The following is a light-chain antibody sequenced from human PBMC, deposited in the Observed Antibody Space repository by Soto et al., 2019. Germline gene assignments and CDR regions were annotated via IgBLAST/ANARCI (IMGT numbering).Light chain of an antibody. CDR3: AAWDDSLSGSYV. CDR2: RNN. Sequence: QSVLTQPPSASGTPGQRVTISCSGSISNIGSNYVFWYQQLPGTAPKLLIYRNNKRPSGVPDRFSCSKSVTSASLAISWLRSEDEADYYCAAWDDSLSGSYVFGTGTKMTVL. V-gene: IGLV1-47*01. J-gene: IGLJ1*01. CDR1: ISNIGSNY.